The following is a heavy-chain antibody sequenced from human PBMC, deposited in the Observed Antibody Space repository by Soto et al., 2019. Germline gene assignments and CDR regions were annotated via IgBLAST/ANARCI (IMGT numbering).Heavy chain of an antibody. CDR1: GFTFSDYY. CDR2: ISSSGSTI. D-gene: IGHD6-13*01. Sequence: PEGSLRLSCAASGFTFSDYYMSWIRQAPGKGLEWVSYISSSGSTIYYADSVKGRFTISRDNAKNSLYLQMNSLRAEDTAVYYCARDGLYSSSWYGWFDPWGQGTLVTVSS. J-gene: IGHJ5*02. V-gene: IGHV3-11*01. CDR3: ARDGLYSSSWYGWFDP.